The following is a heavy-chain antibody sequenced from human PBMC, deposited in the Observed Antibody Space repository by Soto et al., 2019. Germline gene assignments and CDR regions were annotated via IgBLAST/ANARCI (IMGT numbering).Heavy chain of an antibody. Sequence: QVQLVQSGAEVKKPGASVKVSCKASGYTFTSYDINCVLQATGQVLEWMGWMNPNSGNTGYAQKLQGRVTMTWSTSISTAYMELISLRSEDTAVYYCARANQFGDYVCNDYWGQGTLVTVSS. CDR3: ARANQFGDYVCNDY. J-gene: IGHJ4*02. D-gene: IGHD4-17*01. V-gene: IGHV1-8*01. CDR2: MNPNSGNT. CDR1: GYTFTSYD.